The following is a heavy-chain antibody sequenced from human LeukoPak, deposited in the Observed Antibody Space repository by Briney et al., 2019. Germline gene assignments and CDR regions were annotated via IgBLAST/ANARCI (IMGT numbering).Heavy chain of an antibody. CDR1: GFTFSNFA. D-gene: IGHD1-7*01. CDR3: AKDGDVGVQNCDWDLDV. CDR2: IDGYSGRT. Sequence: QAGGSLRLSCVVSGFTFSNFAMTWVRQTPEMGLEWVATIDGYSGRTWYADSVGGRFTISRDNSKDTLYLEMNSLRADDTAEYYCAKDGDVGVQNCDWDLDVYGRGRTVSVS. J-gene: IGHJ6*03. V-gene: IGHV3-23*01.